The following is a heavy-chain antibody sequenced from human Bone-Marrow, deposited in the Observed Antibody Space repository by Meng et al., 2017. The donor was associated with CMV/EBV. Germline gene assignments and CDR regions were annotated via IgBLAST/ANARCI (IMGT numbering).Heavy chain of an antibody. CDR1: GFTFSNAW. D-gene: IGHD1-1*01. J-gene: IGHJ4*01. CDR2: IKSKTDGGTT. CDR3: ATDPGTTMG. Sequence: GESLKISCAASGFTFSNAWMSWVRQAPGKGLEWVGRIKSKTDGGTTDYAAPVKGRFTISRDNAKSSLYLQINSLRAEDTAIYYCATDPGTTMGWGHGTLVTVSS. V-gene: IGHV3-15*01.